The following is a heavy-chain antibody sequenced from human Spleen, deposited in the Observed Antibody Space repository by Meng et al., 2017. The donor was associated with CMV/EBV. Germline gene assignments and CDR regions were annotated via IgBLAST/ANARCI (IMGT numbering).Heavy chain of an antibody. CDR1: GYTFTSYG. V-gene: IGHV1-18*01. J-gene: IGHJ5*02. Sequence: CRASGYTFTSYGITWVRQAPGQGLEWMGWISAYNGNTNYVQKLQGRVTMTTDSATSTAYVELRSLRSDDTAMYYCARVNTVFGAASAWGQGTLVTVSS. CDR3: ARVNTVFGAASA. D-gene: IGHD3-3*01. CDR2: ISAYNGNT.